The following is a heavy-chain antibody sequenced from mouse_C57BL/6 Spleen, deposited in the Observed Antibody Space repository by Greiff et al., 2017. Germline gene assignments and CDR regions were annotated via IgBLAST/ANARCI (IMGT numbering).Heavy chain of an antibody. D-gene: IGHD1-1*01. CDR2: ISGGGGNT. Sequence: EVKLMESGGGLVKPGGSLKLSCAASGFTFSSYTMSWVRQTPEKRLEWVATISGGGGNTYYPDSVKGRFTISRDNAKNTLYLQMSSLRSEDTALYYWARRDHITTVVATRYFDVWGTGTTVTVSS. CDR1: GFTFSSYT. CDR3: ARRDHITTVVATRYFDV. V-gene: IGHV5-9*01. J-gene: IGHJ1*03.